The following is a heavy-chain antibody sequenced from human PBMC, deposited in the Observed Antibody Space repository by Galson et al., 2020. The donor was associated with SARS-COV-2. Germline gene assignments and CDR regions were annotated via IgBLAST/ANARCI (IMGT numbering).Heavy chain of an antibody. Sequence: SETLSLTCTVSGYSISSGYSWGWIRQPPGQGMEWIGSIYHSGSTYYNPSLKSRVTISVDTSKNQFSLKLSSVTAADTAVYYCARENYDCWRSGMAFDIWGQGTMVTVSS. CDR3: ARENYDCWRSGMAFDI. V-gene: IGHV4-38-2*02. CDR2: IYHSGST. CDR1: GYSISSGYS. D-gene: IGHD3-3*01. J-gene: IGHJ3*02.